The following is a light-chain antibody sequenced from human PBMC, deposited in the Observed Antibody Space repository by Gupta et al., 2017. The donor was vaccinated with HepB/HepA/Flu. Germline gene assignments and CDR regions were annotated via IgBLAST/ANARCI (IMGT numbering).Light chain of an antibody. CDR1: ESVSSSY. CDR3: QYYGDSRGT. J-gene: IGKJ1*01. Sequence: EIVLTQSPRTLSLSPGDRVTLSCRASESVSSSYLAWYQHKPGQAPRLLVYGASRRATGISDRFRGGGSGTDFTLTITRLEPEDFAVYYCQYYGDSRGTFGQGTKVENK. CDR2: GAS. V-gene: IGKV3-20*01.